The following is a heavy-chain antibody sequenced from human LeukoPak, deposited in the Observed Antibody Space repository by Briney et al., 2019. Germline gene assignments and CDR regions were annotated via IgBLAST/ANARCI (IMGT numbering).Heavy chain of an antibody. CDR2: ISSSSSYI. V-gene: IGHV3-21*01. CDR1: GFTFSSYS. J-gene: IGHJ4*02. D-gene: IGHD3-22*01. CDR3: AREGLDDSSGGYYFDY. Sequence: PGGSLRLSCAASGFTFSSYSMNWVRQAPGKGLEWVSSISSSSSYIYYADSVKGRFTISRDNAKNSLYLQMNSLRAEDTAVYYCAREGLDDSSGGYYFDYWGQGTLVTVSS.